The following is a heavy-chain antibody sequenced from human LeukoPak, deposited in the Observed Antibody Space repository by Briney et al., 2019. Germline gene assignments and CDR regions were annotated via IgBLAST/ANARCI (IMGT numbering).Heavy chain of an antibody. CDR3: TEAYCSSTSCYDNYFDY. Sequence: GGSLRLSCAASGFTFSSYGMHWVRQAPGKGLEWVAFIRYDGSNKYYADSVKGRFTISRDNSKNTLYLQMNSLRAEDTAVYYCTEAYCSSTSCYDNYFDYWGQGTLVTVSS. V-gene: IGHV3-30*02. D-gene: IGHD2-2*01. J-gene: IGHJ4*02. CDR2: IRYDGSNK. CDR1: GFTFSSYG.